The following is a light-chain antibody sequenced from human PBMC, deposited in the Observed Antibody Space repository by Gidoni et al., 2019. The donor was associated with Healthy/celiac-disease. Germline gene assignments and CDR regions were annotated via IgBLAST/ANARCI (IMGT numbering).Light chain of an antibody. Sequence: DIVLTQSPATLSLSPGERATLSCRASQSVSSYLAWYQQKPGQAHRLLIYDASNRATGIPARFSGSGSGTDFTLTISSLEPEDFAVYYCQQRSNWPPTFGGGTKVEIK. CDR3: QQRSNWPPT. V-gene: IGKV3-11*01. CDR1: QSVSSY. J-gene: IGKJ4*02. CDR2: DAS.